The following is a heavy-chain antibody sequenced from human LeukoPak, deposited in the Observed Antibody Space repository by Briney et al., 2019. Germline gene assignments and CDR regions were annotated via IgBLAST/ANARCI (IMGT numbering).Heavy chain of an antibody. CDR3: ARVIAAAGRYYYYYMDV. V-gene: IGHV1-2*02. D-gene: IGHD6-13*01. J-gene: IGHJ6*03. Sequence: ASVKVSCKTSGYTFTDYSIHWVRQAPGQGLEWMGWINPNSGGTNYAQKFQGRVTMTRDTSISTAYMELSRLRSDDTAVYYCARVIAAAGRYYYYYMDVWGKGTTVTISS. CDR1: GYTFTDYS. CDR2: INPNSGGT.